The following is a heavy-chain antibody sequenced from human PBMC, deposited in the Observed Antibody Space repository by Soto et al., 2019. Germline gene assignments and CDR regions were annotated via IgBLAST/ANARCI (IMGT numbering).Heavy chain of an antibody. CDR2: IYHNGNT. D-gene: IGHD6-19*01. V-gene: IGHV4-4*02. CDR3: ARDAAVPGETDRFDY. J-gene: IGHJ4*02. CDR1: GDSITTNNW. Sequence: SETLSLTCAVSGDSITTNNWWSWVRQPPGKGLEWIGEIYHNGNTNYNPSLKSRVTMSVDTSKNQSSLKLTSVTAADTAIYYCARDAAVPGETDRFDYWGQGTLVTVSS.